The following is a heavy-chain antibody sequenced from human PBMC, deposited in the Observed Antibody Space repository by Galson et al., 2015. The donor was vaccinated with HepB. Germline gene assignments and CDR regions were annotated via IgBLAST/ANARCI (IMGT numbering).Heavy chain of an antibody. Sequence: SLRLSCAASGFTFSDHYMDWVRQAPGKGLEWVGRIKNKANSYTTDYAASVRGRFTISRDESKNSLYLQMNSLKTEDTAVYYCARDYRGGFDYWGQGTLVTVSS. J-gene: IGHJ4*02. V-gene: IGHV3-72*01. D-gene: IGHD2-15*01. CDR3: ARDYRGGFDY. CDR2: IKNKANSYTT. CDR1: GFTFSDHY.